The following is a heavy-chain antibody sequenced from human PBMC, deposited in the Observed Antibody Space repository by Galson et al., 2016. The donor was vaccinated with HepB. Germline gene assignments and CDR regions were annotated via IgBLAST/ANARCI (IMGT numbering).Heavy chain of an antibody. Sequence: SLRLSCAASGFTFTSYSMNWVRQAPGKGLEWVSSISSSSDYIYYSDSVRGRVTISRDNARNSLYLRIDSLRAEDTAVYFCSRGGGMYYSMDVWGQGTAVTV. V-gene: IGHV3-21*01. CDR1: GFTFTSYS. D-gene: IGHD3-16*01. J-gene: IGHJ6*02. CDR3: SRGGGMYYSMDV. CDR2: ISSSSDYI.